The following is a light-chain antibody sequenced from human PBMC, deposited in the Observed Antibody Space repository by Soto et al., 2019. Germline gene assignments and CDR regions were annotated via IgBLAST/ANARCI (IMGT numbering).Light chain of an antibody. CDR3: QHYNSYSEA. Sequence: IQMTQSPSTLSASVGDRVTITXXASQSISSWLAWYQQKPGKAPKLLIYDASSLESGVPSRFSGSGSGTEFTLTTSSLQPDDFATYYCQHYNSYSEAFGQGTKVDIK. CDR1: QSISSW. CDR2: DAS. J-gene: IGKJ1*01. V-gene: IGKV1-5*01.